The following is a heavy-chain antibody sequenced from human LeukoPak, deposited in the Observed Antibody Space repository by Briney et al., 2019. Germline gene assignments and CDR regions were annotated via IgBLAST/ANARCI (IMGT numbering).Heavy chain of an antibody. V-gene: IGHV1-18*04. J-gene: IGHJ4*02. CDR3: ARDIHYWSFDY. CDR1: GYTFTSYY. Sequence: ASVKVSCKASGYTFTSYYMHWVRQAPGQGLEWMGWISAYNGNTNYAQKLQGRVTMTTDTSTSTAYMELRSLRSDDTAVYYCARDIHYWSFDYWGQGTLVTVSS. D-gene: IGHD2-8*02. CDR2: ISAYNGNT.